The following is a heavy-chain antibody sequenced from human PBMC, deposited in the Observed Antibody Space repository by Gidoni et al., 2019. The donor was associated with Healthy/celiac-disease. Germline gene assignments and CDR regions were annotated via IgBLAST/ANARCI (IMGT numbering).Heavy chain of an antibody. V-gene: IGHV1-24*01. D-gene: IGHD3-10*01. J-gene: IGHJ5*02. CDR3: ATYYYGSGSYSYWFDP. CDR1: GYTLPELS. Sequence: QVQLVQSGAEVKKPGASVKVSCKVSGYTLPELSMHWVRQAPGKGLEWMGGFDPEDGETIYAQKFQGRVTMTEDTSTDTAYMELSSLRSEDTAVYYCATYYYGSGSYSYWFDPWGQGTLVTVSS. CDR2: FDPEDGET.